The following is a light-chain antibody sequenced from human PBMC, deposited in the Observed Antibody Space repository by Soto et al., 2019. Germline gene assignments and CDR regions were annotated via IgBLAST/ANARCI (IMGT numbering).Light chain of an antibody. CDR3: QQYYSYPLT. Sequence: AIQLTPSPSSFSASTGDRVTITCRASQGISSSLAWYQQKPGKAPELLIYAASTLQSGVPSRFSGSGSGTDFTLTINCLQSEDFATYSCQQYYSYPLTFGGGTKVDIK. V-gene: IGKV1-8*01. CDR2: AAS. CDR1: QGISSS. J-gene: IGKJ4*01.